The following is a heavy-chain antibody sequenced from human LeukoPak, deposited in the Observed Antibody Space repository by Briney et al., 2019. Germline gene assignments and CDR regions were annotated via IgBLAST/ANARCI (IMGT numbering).Heavy chain of an antibody. CDR2: IYYSGST. Sequence: SETLSLTFTVSGGSIGSSSYSWGWIRQPPGKGLEWIGTIYYSGSTYYNPSLKSRVTISVDTSKNQFSLKLTSVTAADTAVYYCARQLLAPMFDPWGQGTLVTVSS. CDR1: GGSIGSSSYS. CDR3: ARQLLAPMFDP. D-gene: IGHD2-21*01. J-gene: IGHJ5*02. V-gene: IGHV4-39*01.